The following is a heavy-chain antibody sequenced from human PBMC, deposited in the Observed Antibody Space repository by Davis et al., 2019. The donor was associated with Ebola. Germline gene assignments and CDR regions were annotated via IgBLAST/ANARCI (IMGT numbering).Heavy chain of an antibody. CDR1: GFTFSSYV. D-gene: IGHD1-1*01. J-gene: IGHJ6*02. Sequence: GESLKISCAASGFTFSSYVMSWVRQAPGKGLEWVSAISGSGGSTYYADSVKGRFTISRDNSKNTLYLQMNSLRAEDTAVYYCARDLERRANYYGMDVWGQGTTVTVSS. V-gene: IGHV3-23*01. CDR2: ISGSGGST. CDR3: ARDLERRANYYGMDV.